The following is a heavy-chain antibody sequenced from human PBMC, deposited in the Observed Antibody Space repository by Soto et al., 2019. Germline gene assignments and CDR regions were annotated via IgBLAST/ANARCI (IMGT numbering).Heavy chain of an antibody. Sequence: SGPTLVNPTQTLTLTCTFSGFSLSTSGVGVGWIRQPPGKALEWLALIYWDDDKRFSPSLERRLAITKDTAKNQVVLTMTHMDPVDTGTYYCAHRPGFSMSFDYWGQGALVTVSS. D-gene: IGHD3-22*01. CDR1: GFSLSTSGVG. V-gene: IGHV2-5*02. J-gene: IGHJ4*02. CDR3: AHRPGFSMSFDY. CDR2: IYWDDDK.